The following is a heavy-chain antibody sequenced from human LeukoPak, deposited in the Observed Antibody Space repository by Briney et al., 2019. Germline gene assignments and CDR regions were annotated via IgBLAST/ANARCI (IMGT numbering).Heavy chain of an antibody. D-gene: IGHD4-23*01. CDR3: ARGGKPTAYYFDY. Sequence: SVKVSCKASGGTFSSYAISWVRQAPGQGLEWMGGIIPIFGTANYAQMFQGRVTITADESTSTAYMELSSLRSEDTAVYYCARGGKPTAYYFDYWGQGTLVTVSS. CDR2: IIPIFGTA. J-gene: IGHJ4*02. V-gene: IGHV1-69*01. CDR1: GGTFSSYA.